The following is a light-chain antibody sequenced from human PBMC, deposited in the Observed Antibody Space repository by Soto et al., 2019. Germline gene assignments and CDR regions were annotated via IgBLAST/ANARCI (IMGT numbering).Light chain of an antibody. Sequence: EIVLTQSPATLSLSPGDRAALSCKASQSVHNYLAWYQQKPGQAPRLLIYGASTRAAGIPARFSGSGSGTDFTLTISRLEPEDFAVYYCQQYDSSPKTFGQGTKVDIK. CDR1: QSVHNY. J-gene: IGKJ1*01. CDR2: GAS. V-gene: IGKV3-20*01. CDR3: QQYDSSPKT.